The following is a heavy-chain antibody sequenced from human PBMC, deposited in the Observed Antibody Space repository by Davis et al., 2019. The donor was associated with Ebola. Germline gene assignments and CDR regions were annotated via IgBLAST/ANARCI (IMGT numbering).Heavy chain of an antibody. D-gene: IGHD2-21*02. CDR3: ARDSGRVVVTAIGWIVGY. J-gene: IGHJ4*02. CDR2: ISYDGSNK. CDR1: GFTFSSYA. Sequence: GESLKISCAASGFTFSSYAMHWVRQAPGKGLEWVAVISYDGSNKYYADSVKGRFTISRDNSKNTLYLQMNSLRAEDTAVYYCARDSGRVVVTAIGWIVGYWGQGTLVTVSS. V-gene: IGHV3-30-3*01.